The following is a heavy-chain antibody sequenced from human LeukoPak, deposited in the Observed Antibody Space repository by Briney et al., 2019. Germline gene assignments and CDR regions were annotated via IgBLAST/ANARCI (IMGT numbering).Heavy chain of an antibody. D-gene: IGHD5-24*01. CDR3: AGPRDGYNDAFDI. CDR1: GSSFTSYW. J-gene: IGHJ3*02. CDR2: IYPGDSDT. Sequence: GESLQISCEGSGSSFTSYWIGWVRQLPGKGLEWMGIIYPGDSDTRYSPSFQGQVTISADKSISTAYLQWSSLKASDTAMYYCAGPRDGYNDAFDIWGQGTMVTVSS. V-gene: IGHV5-51*01.